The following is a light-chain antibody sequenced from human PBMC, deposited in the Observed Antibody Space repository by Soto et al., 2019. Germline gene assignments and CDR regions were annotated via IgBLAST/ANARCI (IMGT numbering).Light chain of an antibody. Sequence: QSALTQPASVSGSPGQSITIPCTGTSRDIGASNYVSWYQHHPAKAPTLVIYDVDYRPAGVSARFSGSKSGNTASLTISGLQAEDEADYYCSSYTNDNTVVFGGGTKVTVL. J-gene: IGLJ2*01. CDR1: SRDIGASNY. CDR3: SSYTNDNTVV. CDR2: DVD. V-gene: IGLV2-14*03.